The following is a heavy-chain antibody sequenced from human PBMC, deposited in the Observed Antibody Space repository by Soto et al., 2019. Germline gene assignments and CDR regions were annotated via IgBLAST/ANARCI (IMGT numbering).Heavy chain of an antibody. D-gene: IGHD6-19*01. J-gene: IGHJ4*02. CDR2: IYYSGST. CDR3: ARSQGSGWTIKVPDY. Sequence: PSETLSLTCTVSGGSISSSSYYWGWIRQPPGKGLEWIGSIYYSGSTYYNPSLKSRVTISVDTSKNQFSLKLSSVTAADTAVYYCARSQGSGWTIKVPDYWGQGTLVTVSS. V-gene: IGHV4-39*01. CDR1: GGSISSSSYY.